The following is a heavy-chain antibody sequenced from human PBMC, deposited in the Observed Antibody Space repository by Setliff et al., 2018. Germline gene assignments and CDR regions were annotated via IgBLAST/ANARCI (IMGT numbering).Heavy chain of an antibody. CDR3: ARDPGYGGNWCRPDDAFDI. D-gene: IGHD2-15*01. Sequence: SVKVSCKASGGTFSSYAISWVRQAPGQGLEWMGGIIPIFGTANYAQKFQGRVTITTDESTSTAYMELSSLRSEDTAVYYCARDPGYGGNWCRPDDAFDIWGQGTMVTVSS. CDR1: GGTFSSYA. CDR2: IIPIFGTA. J-gene: IGHJ3*02. V-gene: IGHV1-69*05.